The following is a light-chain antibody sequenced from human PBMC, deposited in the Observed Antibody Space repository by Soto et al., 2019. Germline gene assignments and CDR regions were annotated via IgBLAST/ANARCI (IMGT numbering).Light chain of an antibody. J-gene: IGKJ5*01. V-gene: IGKV3-11*01. CDR3: QQRSNGPPVIT. Sequence: EIVLTQSPATLSLSPGERATLSCRASQSFSSYLAWYQQKPGQAPRLLIYDASKRATGIPARFSGRGSGTDFTLTISSLEPEDFAVYYCQQRSNGPPVITFGHGTRLEIK. CDR2: DAS. CDR1: QSFSSY.